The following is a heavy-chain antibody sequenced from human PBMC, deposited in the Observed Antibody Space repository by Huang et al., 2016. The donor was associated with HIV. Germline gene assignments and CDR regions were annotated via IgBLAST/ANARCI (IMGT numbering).Heavy chain of an antibody. J-gene: IGHJ4*02. CDR3: AKDGADEEWDIDY. D-gene: IGHD1-26*01. CDR1: GFSFSTYG. Sequence: VQLVESGGGVVQPGRSLRLACAASGFSFSTYGLHWVRQAQGKGVEWGAVISYDGSNKYYAHSVKGRFTISRDTSENKVYLQMNSLRHEDTAVYYCAKDGADEEWDIDYWGQGTLVTVSS. V-gene: IGHV3-30*18. CDR2: ISYDGSNK.